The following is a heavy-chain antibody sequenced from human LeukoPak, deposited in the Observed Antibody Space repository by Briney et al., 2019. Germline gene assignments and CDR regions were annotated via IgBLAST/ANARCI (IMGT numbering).Heavy chain of an antibody. CDR3: AKDWSADY. J-gene: IGHJ4*02. CDR2: MSGSGDSA. V-gene: IGHV3-23*01. Sequence: PGGSLRLSCTTSGFIFSTYAMTWVRQAPGKGLEWVSAMSGSGDSAKHAASVKGRFTMSRDNSKNTVYLQMNSLRAEDTAVYYCAKDWSADYWGQGTLVTVS. CDR1: GFIFSTYA.